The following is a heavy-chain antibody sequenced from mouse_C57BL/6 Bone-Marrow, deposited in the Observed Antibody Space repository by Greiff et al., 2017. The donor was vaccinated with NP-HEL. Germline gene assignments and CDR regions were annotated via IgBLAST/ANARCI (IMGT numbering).Heavy chain of an antibody. CDR3: ARTYYCGSVGWFAY. CDR2: INPGSGST. D-gene: IGHD1-1*01. CDR1: GYTFTSYW. Sequence: QVQLQQPGAELVKPGASVKMSCKASGYTFTSYWITWVKQRPGQGLEWIGDINPGSGSTNYNEKFKCKATLTVDTSSSTAYMQLSSLTSEDSAVYYCARTYYCGSVGWFAYWGQGTLVTVSA. V-gene: IGHV1-55*01. J-gene: IGHJ3*01.